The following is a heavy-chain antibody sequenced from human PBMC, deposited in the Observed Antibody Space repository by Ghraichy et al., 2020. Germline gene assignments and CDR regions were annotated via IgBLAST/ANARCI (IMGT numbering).Heavy chain of an antibody. Sequence: SETLSLTCTVSGGSISSYYWSWIRQPPGKGLEWIGYIYYSGSTNYNPSLKSRVTISVDTSKNQFSLKLSSVTAADTAVYYCARSSHRIAAAPPSFDYWGQGTLVTVSS. V-gene: IGHV4-59*08. CDR1: GGSISSYY. CDR3: ARSSHRIAAAPPSFDY. CDR2: IYYSGST. J-gene: IGHJ4*02. D-gene: IGHD6-13*01.